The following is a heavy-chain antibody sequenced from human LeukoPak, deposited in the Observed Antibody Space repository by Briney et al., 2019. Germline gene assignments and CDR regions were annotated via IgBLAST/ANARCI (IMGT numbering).Heavy chain of an antibody. CDR2: TNPNSGGT. J-gene: IGHJ5*02. V-gene: IGHV1-2*02. D-gene: IGHD6-19*01. CDR3: AREGIAVAGSRWFDP. CDR1: GYTFTGYY. Sequence: ASVKVSCKASGYTFTGYYMHWVRLAPGQGLEWMGWTNPNSGGTNYAQKFQGRVTMTRDTSISTAYMELSRLRSDDTAVYYCAREGIAVAGSRWFDPWGQATLVTVSS.